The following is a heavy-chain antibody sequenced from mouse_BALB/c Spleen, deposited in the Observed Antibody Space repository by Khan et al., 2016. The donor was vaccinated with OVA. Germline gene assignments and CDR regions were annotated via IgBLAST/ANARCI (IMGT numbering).Heavy chain of an antibody. CDR3: TRFITTTTGDYYAMDY. CDR1: GFIFSSYG. J-gene: IGHJ4*01. CDR2: ISSVGTYT. V-gene: IGHV5-6*01. Sequence: EVELVESGGDLVNPGGSLKLSCAASGFIFSSYGMSWVRQTPDKRLEWVATISSVGTYTYYPDSVTGRFTISRDNAKNTLSLQMRSLKSEDTAMYYCTRFITTTTGDYYAMDYWGQGTSVTVSS. D-gene: IGHD1-2*01.